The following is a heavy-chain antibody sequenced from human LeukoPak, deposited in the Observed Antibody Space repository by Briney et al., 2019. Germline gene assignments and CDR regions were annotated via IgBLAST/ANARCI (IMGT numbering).Heavy chain of an antibody. CDR1: GFTFSSYA. J-gene: IGHJ4*02. D-gene: IGHD3-3*01. V-gene: IGHV3-30*04. Sequence: PGGSLRLSCEASGFTFSSYAVRWVRQAPGKGLEWVAIISNDGSRKYYAHSVEGRFTISRDNSKNTLYLQMDSLRAEDTAVYYCARDRAWNYFDYWGQGTLVTVSS. CDR3: ARDRAWNYFDY. CDR2: ISNDGSRK.